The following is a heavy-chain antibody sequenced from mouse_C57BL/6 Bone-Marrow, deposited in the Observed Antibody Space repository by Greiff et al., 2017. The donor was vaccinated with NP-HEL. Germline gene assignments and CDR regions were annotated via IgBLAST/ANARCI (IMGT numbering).Heavy chain of an antibody. D-gene: IGHD3-2*02. CDR2: ISYDGSN. CDR1: GYSITSGYY. J-gene: IGHJ4*01. V-gene: IGHV3-6*01. Sequence: VQLKQSGPGLVNPSQSLSLTCSVTGYSITSGYYWNWIRQFPGNKLEWMGYISYDGSNNYNPSLKNRISITRDTSKNQFFLKLNSVTTEDTATYYCARIPDSSGPHYYAMDYWGQGTSVTVSS. CDR3: ARIPDSSGPHYYAMDY.